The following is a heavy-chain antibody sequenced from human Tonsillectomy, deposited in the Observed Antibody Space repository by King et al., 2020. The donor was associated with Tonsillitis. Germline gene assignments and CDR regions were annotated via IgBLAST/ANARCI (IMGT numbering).Heavy chain of an antibody. D-gene: IGHD3-22*01. CDR2: IYYSGST. CDR1: GGSISSYY. J-gene: IGHJ3*02. CDR3: ARQNAGYYYDSSGWSDAFDI. Sequence: VQLQESGPGLVKPSETLSLTCTVSGGSISSYYWSWLRQPPGKGLEWIGYIYYSGSTNYNPSLKSRVTISVDTSKNQFSLKLSSVTAADTAVYYCARQNAGYYYDSSGWSDAFDIWGQGTMVTVSS. V-gene: IGHV4-59*08.